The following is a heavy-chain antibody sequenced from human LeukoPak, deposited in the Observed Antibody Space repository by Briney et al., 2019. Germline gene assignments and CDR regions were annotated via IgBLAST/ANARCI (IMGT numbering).Heavy chain of an antibody. J-gene: IGHJ4*02. CDR2: ITSDGSST. V-gene: IGHV3-74*01. D-gene: IGHD6-19*01. CDR1: GLTFSSYW. Sequence: GGSLRLSCAASGLTFSSYWMYWVRQAPGKGLMWVSRITSDGSSTSYADSVKGRFTISRDNAKNTLYLQMNSLRAEDTAVYYCARGSAKGRRGLQWLVQGVNDYWGQGTLVTVSS. CDR3: ARGSAKGRRGLQWLVQGVNDY.